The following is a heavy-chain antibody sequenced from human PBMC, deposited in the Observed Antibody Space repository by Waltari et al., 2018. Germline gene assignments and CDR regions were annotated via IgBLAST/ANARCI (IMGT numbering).Heavy chain of an antibody. CDR3: ARADYDFWSGYPPHGMDV. D-gene: IGHD3-3*01. CDR2: IFYTGGT. CDR1: GGSIRSTSYY. Sequence: QMQLQESGPGLVKPLETLSLTCTVSGGSIRSTSYYCGWIRQAPGKGLEWIGSIFYTGGTHYSPSLESRLTLSVDTSKNQFSLKLSSVTAADTAVYYCARADYDFWSGYPPHGMDVWGQGTTVTVSS. V-gene: IGHV4-39*01. J-gene: IGHJ6*02.